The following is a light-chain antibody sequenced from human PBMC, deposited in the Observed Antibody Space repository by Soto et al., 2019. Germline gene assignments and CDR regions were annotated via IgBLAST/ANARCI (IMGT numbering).Light chain of an antibody. V-gene: IGLV4-60*03. CDR3: ETWDSRTWV. CDR1: SGHSHYT. CDR2: LEGSGNY. Sequence: QPVLTQSSSASASLGSSVKLTCTVSSGHSHYTIAWHQQQPGKAPRYLMKLEGSGNYNKGSGVPDRFSGSSSGADRYLTISNLQSEDEADYYCETWDSRTWVFGGGTKLTVL. J-gene: IGLJ3*02.